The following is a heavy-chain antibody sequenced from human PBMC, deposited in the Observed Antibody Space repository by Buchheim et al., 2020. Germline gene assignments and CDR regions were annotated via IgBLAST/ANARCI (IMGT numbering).Heavy chain of an antibody. Sequence: EVQLVESGGGLVQPGGSLRLSCAASGFTFSSYAMSWVRQAPGKGLEWVAAISGSSGSKYYADSVKGRFTISRDNTKNTLYLQVNSLRAEDTAVYYCAKGRFWSDYYGMDVWGQGTT. CDR1: GFTFSSYA. D-gene: IGHD3-3*01. CDR3: AKGRFWSDYYGMDV. J-gene: IGHJ6*02. CDR2: ISGSSGSK. V-gene: IGHV3-23*04.